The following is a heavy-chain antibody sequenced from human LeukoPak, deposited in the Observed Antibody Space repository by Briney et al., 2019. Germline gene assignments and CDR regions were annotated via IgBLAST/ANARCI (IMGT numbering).Heavy chain of an antibody. CDR2: INHSGST. J-gene: IGHJ4*02. CDR3: ARVNWGSFDY. D-gene: IGHD7-27*01. CDR1: GGSFSGYY. Sequence: PSETLSLTCAVYGGSFSGYYWSWIRQPPGKGLEWIGEINHSGSTNYNPSLKSRVTISVDTSKNQFSLKLSSVTAADTAVYYCARVNWGSFDYWGQGTLVTVSS. V-gene: IGHV4-34*01.